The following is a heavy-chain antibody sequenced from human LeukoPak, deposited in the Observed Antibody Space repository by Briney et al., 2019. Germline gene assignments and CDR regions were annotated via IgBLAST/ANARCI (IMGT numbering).Heavy chain of an antibody. Sequence: ASVKVSCKASGYTFTIYDINWVRQAPGQGLEWMGWISAYNGNTNYAQKLQGRVTMTTDTSTRSAYMELRSLRSDDTAVYYCARDSVSGSYGFNFDYWGQGTLVTVSS. D-gene: IGHD5-18*01. V-gene: IGHV1-18*01. J-gene: IGHJ4*02. CDR3: ARDSVSGSYGFNFDY. CDR1: GYTFTIYD. CDR2: ISAYNGNT.